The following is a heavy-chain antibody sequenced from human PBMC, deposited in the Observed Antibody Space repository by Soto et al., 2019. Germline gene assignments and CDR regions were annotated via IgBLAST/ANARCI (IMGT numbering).Heavy chain of an antibody. CDR3: ARTFSNYISGNYYYYMDV. CDR2: IKGDGSQK. V-gene: IGHV3-7*01. CDR1: GFTFSSYW. Sequence: GGSLRLSCAASGFTFSSYWMTWVRQAPGKGLEWVANIKGDGSQKYSVDSVKGRFAISRDNAKNSLYLQVNSLRAEDTAVYYCARTFSNYISGNYYYYMDVWGRGTTVTVSS. D-gene: IGHD4-4*01. J-gene: IGHJ6*03.